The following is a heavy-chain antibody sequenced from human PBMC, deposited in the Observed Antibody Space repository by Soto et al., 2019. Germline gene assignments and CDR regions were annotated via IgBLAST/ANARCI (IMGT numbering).Heavy chain of an antibody. CDR2: ISAYNGNT. CDR3: ARDSGGMTDYYYYGMDV. D-gene: IGHD2-15*01. CDR1: GYTFTSYG. J-gene: IGHJ6*02. V-gene: IGHV1-18*01. Sequence: QVQLVQSGAEVKKPGASVKVSCKASGYTFTSYGISWVRQAPGQGLEWMGWISAYNGNTNYAQKLQGRVTMTTDTPXSXXYMELRSLRSDDTAVYYCARDSGGMTDYYYYGMDVWGQGTTVTVSS.